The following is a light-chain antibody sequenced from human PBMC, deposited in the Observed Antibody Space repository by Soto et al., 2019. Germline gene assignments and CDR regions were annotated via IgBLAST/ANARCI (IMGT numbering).Light chain of an antibody. V-gene: IGKV1-6*01. J-gene: IGKJ1*01. Sequence: AIQMTQSPSSLSASVGDRVTITCRASRDIGNDLGWYQQKPGKAPKHLIFAASNLQSGVPSRFSGGGSGTDFTLTIRGLQADDFATYCCLQHFNLAWTFGQGTKVE. CDR3: LQHFNLAWT. CDR2: AAS. CDR1: RDIGND.